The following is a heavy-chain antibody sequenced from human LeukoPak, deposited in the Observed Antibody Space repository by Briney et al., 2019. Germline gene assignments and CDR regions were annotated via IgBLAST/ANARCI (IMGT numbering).Heavy chain of an antibody. CDR1: GFTFSRNV. Sequence: QSGGSLRLSCAASGFTFSRNVMHWVRQAPGKGLEWVALISYDGNNKFYADSVKGRFTISRDNSRNTLYLQMNSLRGEDAAVYSCARGGIPTGPYYYFYYMDVWGKGTAVTVSS. J-gene: IGHJ6*03. CDR2: ISYDGNNK. V-gene: IGHV3-30*01. CDR3: ARGGIPTGPYYYFYYMDV. D-gene: IGHD3-10*01.